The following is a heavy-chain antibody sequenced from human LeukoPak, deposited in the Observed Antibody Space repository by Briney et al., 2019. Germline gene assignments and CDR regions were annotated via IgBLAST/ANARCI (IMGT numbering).Heavy chain of an antibody. CDR2: ISSRGTYT. Sequence: GGSLRLSCAASGFTFSDFFMNWIRQAPGKGLEWVACISSRGTYTNYADSVKGRFTISRDNTKNSLFLQMEGLRAEDTAIYYCARDRWELLGAGHYFDYWGQGALLTVSS. D-gene: IGHD4-23*01. V-gene: IGHV3-11*05. CDR3: ARDRWELLGAGHYFDY. CDR1: GFTFSDFF. J-gene: IGHJ4*02.